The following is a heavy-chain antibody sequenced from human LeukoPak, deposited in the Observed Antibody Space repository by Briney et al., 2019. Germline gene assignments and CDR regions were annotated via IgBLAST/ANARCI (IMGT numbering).Heavy chain of an antibody. D-gene: IGHD3-10*01. CDR2: MSGRGAST. CDR3: AKASYGSGTYYKQTLYYFDY. Sequence: GGSLRLSCAASGFTVSSNYMSWVRQAPGKGLEWVSAMSGRGASTYYADSVKGRFTISRDNSKNTLYLQMNRLRAEDTAVYYCAKASYGSGTYYKQTLYYFDYWGQGTLVTVSS. V-gene: IGHV3-23*01. CDR1: GFTVSSNY. J-gene: IGHJ4*02.